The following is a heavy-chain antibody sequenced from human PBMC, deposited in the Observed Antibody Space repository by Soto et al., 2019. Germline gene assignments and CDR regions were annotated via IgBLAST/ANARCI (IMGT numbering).Heavy chain of an antibody. V-gene: IGHV3-7*03. J-gene: IGHJ4*02. CDR1: GFTFSSYW. CDR2: IKQDGREK. Sequence: EVQLVESGGGLVQPGGSLRLSCAASGFTFSSYWMSWVRQAPGKGLEWVANIKQDGREKYYVDSVKGRFTISRDNAKNALDLQMNSLRAEDTAIYYCSRDGWYSSGWVDYWGQGTLVTVAS. D-gene: IGHD6-19*01. CDR3: SRDGWYSSGWVDY.